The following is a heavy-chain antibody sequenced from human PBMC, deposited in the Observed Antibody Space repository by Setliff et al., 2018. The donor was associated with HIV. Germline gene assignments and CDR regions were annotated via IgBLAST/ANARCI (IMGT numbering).Heavy chain of an antibody. CDR2: ISAYNGNT. Sequence: ASVKVSCKASGYTFTSHGISWVRQAPGQGLEWMGWISAYNGNTNYAQKFLGRVTMTTDTSTSTGYMELSSLTSEDTAVYYCARGKGVGGVVITGGLDVWGKGTTVTVS. V-gene: IGHV1-18*01. J-gene: IGHJ6*03. CDR1: GYTFTSHG. CDR3: ARGKGVGGVVITGGLDV. D-gene: IGHD3-10*01.